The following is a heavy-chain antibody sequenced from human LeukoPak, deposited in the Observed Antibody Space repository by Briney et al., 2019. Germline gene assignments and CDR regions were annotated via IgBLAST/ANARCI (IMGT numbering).Heavy chain of an antibody. CDR3: ARDPYYYDSSGYYLGSYNWFDP. D-gene: IGHD3-22*01. J-gene: IGHJ5*02. CDR1: GFTFSSYW. Sequence: GGSLRLSCAASGFTFSSYWMHWVRQAPGKGLVWVSRINSDGSSTSYADSVKGRFTISRDNAKNTLYLQMNSLRAEDTAVYYCARDPYYYDSSGYYLGSYNWFDPWGQGTLVTVSS. V-gene: IGHV3-74*01. CDR2: INSDGSST.